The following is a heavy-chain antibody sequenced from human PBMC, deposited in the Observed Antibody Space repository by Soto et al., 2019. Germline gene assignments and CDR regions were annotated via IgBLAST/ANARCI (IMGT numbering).Heavy chain of an antibody. V-gene: IGHV4-31*03. CDR2: IYYSGST. Sequence: QVQLQESGPGLVKPSQTLSLTCTVSGGSISSGGYYWSWIRQHPGKGLEWIGYIYYSGSTYYNPSLKRRVTITVDTSKNQFSLKLSSVTAADTAVYYCARGIRGGVVVPAAIFDYWGQGTLVTVSS. CDR3: ARGIRGGVVVPAAIFDY. CDR1: GGSISSGGYY. D-gene: IGHD2-2*01. J-gene: IGHJ4*02.